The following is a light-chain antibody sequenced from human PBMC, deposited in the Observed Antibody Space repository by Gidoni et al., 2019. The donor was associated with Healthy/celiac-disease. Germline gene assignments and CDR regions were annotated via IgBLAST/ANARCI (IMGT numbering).Light chain of an antibody. CDR2: WAS. J-gene: IGKJ4*01. CDR3: QQYYSTPP. CDR1: QSVLYSSNNKNY. V-gene: IGKV4-1*01. Sequence: DIVMTQSPDSLAVSLGERATINCKSSQSVLYSSNNKNYLAWYQQKPGQPPKLLMYWASTRESGVPDRFSGSGSGTDFTLTISSLQAEDVAVYYCQQYYSTPPFGGGTKVEIK.